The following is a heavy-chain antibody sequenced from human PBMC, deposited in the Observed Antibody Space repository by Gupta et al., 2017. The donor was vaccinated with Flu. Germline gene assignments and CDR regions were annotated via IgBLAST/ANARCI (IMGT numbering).Heavy chain of an antibody. CDR2: SKSKSEGETI. J-gene: IGHJ4*02. CDR3: TTPRYCTSTSCGSIDY. D-gene: IGHD2-2*01. Sequence: GKGREWVGRSKSKSEGETIDYAAPVKGRFTISKDAAMGTLYLRMDSLKTEDTAVYYCTTPRYCTSTSCGSIDYWGQGTLVTVSS. V-gene: IGHV3-15*01.